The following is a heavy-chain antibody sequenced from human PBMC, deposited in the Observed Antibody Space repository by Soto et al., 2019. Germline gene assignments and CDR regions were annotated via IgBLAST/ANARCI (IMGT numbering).Heavy chain of an antibody. CDR2: IYYSGST. V-gene: IGHV4-59*01. CDR1: GGSISSYY. Sequence: SETLPLTCTVSGGSISSYYWSWIRQPPGKGLEWIGYIYYSGSTNYNPSLKSRVTISVDTSKNQFSLKLSSVTAADTAVYYCARVLEYGSGSFGFDYWGQGTLVTISS. J-gene: IGHJ4*02. CDR3: ARVLEYGSGSFGFDY. D-gene: IGHD3-10*01.